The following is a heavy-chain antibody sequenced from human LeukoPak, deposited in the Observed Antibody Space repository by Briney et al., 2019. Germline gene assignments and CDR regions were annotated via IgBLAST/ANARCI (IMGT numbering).Heavy chain of an antibody. CDR1: GFTFSSYS. Sequence: GGSLRLSCAASGFTFSSYSFHRVRQAPGKGLEWVSYISSSGGGIYYADSVKGRFTISRDNAKNSLYLQMNSLRAEDTAVYYCARAVGANAWGQGTLVTVSS. CDR3: ARAVGANA. V-gene: IGHV3-48*03. D-gene: IGHD1-26*01. J-gene: IGHJ5*02. CDR2: ISSSGGGI.